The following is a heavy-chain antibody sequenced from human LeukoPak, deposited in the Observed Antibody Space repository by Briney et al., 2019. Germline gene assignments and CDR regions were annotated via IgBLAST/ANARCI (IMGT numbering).Heavy chain of an antibody. V-gene: IGHV4-59*08. Sequence: GSLRLSCAASGFSFSEYYMDWVRQAPGKGLEWIGYIYYSGTTNYNPSLKSRVTISVDTSKNQFSLKLSSVTAADTAVYYCARRGSGTYFLDYWGQGTLVTVSS. J-gene: IGHJ4*02. D-gene: IGHD1-26*01. CDR1: GFSFSEYY. CDR3: ARRGSGTYFLDY. CDR2: IYYSGTT.